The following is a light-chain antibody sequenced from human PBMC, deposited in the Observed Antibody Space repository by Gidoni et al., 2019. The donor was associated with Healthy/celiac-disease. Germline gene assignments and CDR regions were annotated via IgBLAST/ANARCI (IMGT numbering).Light chain of an antibody. CDR1: QSVLYSTNNKNY. CDR2: WAS. CDR3: QQDYSTPYT. J-gene: IGKJ2*01. Sequence: IVMTQPPDSLAVSLGERATSNCKSSQSVLYSTNNKNYLAWYQQKPGQPPKLLIYWASTRESGVPDRFSGGGSGTDFTLTISSLQAEDVAVYYCQQDYSTPYTFGQGTKLEIK. V-gene: IGKV4-1*01.